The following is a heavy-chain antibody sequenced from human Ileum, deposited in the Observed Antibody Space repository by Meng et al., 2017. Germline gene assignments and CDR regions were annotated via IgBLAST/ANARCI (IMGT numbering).Heavy chain of an antibody. J-gene: IGHJ4*02. V-gene: IGHV4-4*02. Sequence: QGQLRRSGPGLVKPSGTLSPTCAVSGDSISSGNWWNWVRQSPGKGLEWIGEIFHGGTTNYNPSLKNRVTLLMDKSKNQFSLQLTSVTAADTAVFYCARGIGDIRVGFDYWGQGILVTVSS. CDR2: IFHGGTT. CDR3: ARGIGDIRVGFDY. D-gene: IGHD5-12*01. CDR1: GDSISSGNW.